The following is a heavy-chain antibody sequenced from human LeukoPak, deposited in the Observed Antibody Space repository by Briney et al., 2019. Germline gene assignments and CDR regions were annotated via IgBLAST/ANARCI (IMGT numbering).Heavy chain of an antibody. CDR3: ARAKHSGYFSYYFDY. CDR1: GFTFSSYA. Sequence: GGSLRLSCAASGFTFSSYAMSWVRQAPGKGLEWVSAISGSGGSTYYADSVKGRFTISRDNSKNTLYLQMNSLRAEDTAVYYCARAKHSGYFSYYFDYWGQGTLVTVSS. V-gene: IGHV3-23*01. J-gene: IGHJ4*02. D-gene: IGHD3-22*01. CDR2: ISGSGGST.